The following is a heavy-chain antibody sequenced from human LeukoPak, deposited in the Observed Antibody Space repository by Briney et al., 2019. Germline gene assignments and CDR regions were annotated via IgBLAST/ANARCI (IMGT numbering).Heavy chain of an antibody. CDR3: ARDSATVTTPYFDY. J-gene: IGHJ4*02. V-gene: IGHV1-2*04. Sequence: ASVKVSCKASGFTFTGYYMNWVRQAPGQGLERMGWINLNSGGTNYAQKFQGWVTMTRDTSISTAYMELSRLRSDDTAVYYCARDSATVTTPYFDYWGQGTLVTVSS. CDR2: INLNSGGT. D-gene: IGHD4-17*01. CDR1: GFTFTGYY.